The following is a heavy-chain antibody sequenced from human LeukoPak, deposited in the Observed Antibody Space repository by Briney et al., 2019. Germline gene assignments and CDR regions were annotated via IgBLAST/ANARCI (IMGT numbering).Heavy chain of an antibody. CDR1: GGSFSGYY. D-gene: IGHD3-3*01. J-gene: IGHJ6*02. Sequence: SETLSLTCAVYGGSFSGYYWSWIRQPPGKGLEWIGEINHSGSTNYNPSLTSRVTISVDTSKNQFSLKLSSVTAADTAVYYCARVYYYDFWSGYDYYYYGMDVWGQGTTVTVSS. V-gene: IGHV4-34*01. CDR3: ARVYYYDFWSGYDYYYYGMDV. CDR2: INHSGST.